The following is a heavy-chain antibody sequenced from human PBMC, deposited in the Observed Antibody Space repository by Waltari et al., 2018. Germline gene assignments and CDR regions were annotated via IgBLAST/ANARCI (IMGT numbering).Heavy chain of an antibody. J-gene: IGHJ6*02. CDR3: ARGTPRDGMDV. CDR2: INAGNGNT. CDR1: GYTFTTYA. Sequence: QVQLVQSGAEVKKPGASVKVSCKASGYTFTTYAIHWVRQAPGQRLEWMGWINAGNGNTKYSQKFQGRVTITRDTSASTAYTELTSLRSEDTAVYYCARGTPRDGMDVWGQGTTVTVSS. V-gene: IGHV1-3*01.